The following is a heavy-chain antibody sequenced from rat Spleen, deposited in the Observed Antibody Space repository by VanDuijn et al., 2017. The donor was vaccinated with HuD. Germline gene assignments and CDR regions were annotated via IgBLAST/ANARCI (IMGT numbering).Heavy chain of an antibody. D-gene: IGHD1-11*01. CDR2: IIYDGSNT. Sequence: EVQLVESDGGLVQPGRSLKLSCAASGFTFSDYTMAWVRQAPKKGLEWVAAIIYDGSNTFYRDSVKGRFTISRDNAKSTLYLQVDSLRSEDTATYYCARHRNYGGIPFDFWGQGVMVTVSS. CDR3: ARHRNYGGIPFDF. CDR1: GFTFSDYT. J-gene: IGHJ2*01. V-gene: IGHV5-17*01.